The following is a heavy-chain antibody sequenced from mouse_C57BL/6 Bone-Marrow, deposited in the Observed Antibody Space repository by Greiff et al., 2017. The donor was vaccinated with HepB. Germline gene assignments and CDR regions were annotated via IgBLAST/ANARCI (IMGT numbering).Heavy chain of an antibody. Sequence: VQLQESGAELMKPGASVKLSCKATGYTFTGYWIAWVKQRPGNGLEWIGEILPGSGSTNYNEKFKGKATFTADTSSNTAYMHLSCLTPEDSAIYYCARMGFGFITTVVCFDYWGQGTTLTVSS. CDR3: ARMGFGFITTVVCFDY. V-gene: IGHV1-9*01. CDR2: ILPGSGST. D-gene: IGHD1-1*01. J-gene: IGHJ2*01. CDR1: GYTFTGYW.